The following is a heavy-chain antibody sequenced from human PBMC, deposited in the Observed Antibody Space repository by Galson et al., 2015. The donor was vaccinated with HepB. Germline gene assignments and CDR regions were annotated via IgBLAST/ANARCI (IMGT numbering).Heavy chain of an antibody. CDR1: GFTFSSYA. V-gene: IGHV3-30-3*01. J-gene: IGHJ6*03. D-gene: IGHD3-3*02. CDR2: ISYDGSIK. CDR3: ARDSITHSYYYYDYMDV. Sequence: SLRLSCAASGFTFSSYAMHWVRQAPGKGLEWVAVISYDGSIKYYADSVKGRFTISRDSSRNTLYLQMNSLRTEDTAVYYCARDSITHSYYYYDYMDVWGKGTTVTASS.